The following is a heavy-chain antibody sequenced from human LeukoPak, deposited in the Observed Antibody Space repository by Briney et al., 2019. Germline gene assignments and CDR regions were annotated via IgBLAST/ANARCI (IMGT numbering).Heavy chain of an antibody. CDR1: GFAFSEYS. D-gene: IGHD4-17*01. V-gene: IGHV3-48*04. CDR3: ARDGDGNFDY. Sequence: GGSLRLSCAASGFAFSEYSMNWIRQAPGKGLEWVAYISYSSYTIHYADSVKGRFTISRDNAKNSLYLQMNSLRAEDTAMYYCARDGDGNFDYWGQGTLVTVSS. J-gene: IGHJ4*02. CDR2: ISYSSYTI.